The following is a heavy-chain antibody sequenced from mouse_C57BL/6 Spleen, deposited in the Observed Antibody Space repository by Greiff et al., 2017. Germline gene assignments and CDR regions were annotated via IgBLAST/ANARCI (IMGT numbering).Heavy chain of an antibody. Sequence: QVQLQQPGAELVKPGASVKLSCKASGYTFTSYWMHWVKQRPGQGLEWIGMIHPNSGSTNYNEKFKGKATLTADKSSSTAYMQLSSLTSEDAAVYFCARCGNYVGGDYAMDYWGQGTSVTVSS. D-gene: IGHD2-1*01. J-gene: IGHJ4*01. CDR1: GYTFTSYW. V-gene: IGHV1-64*01. CDR2: IHPNSGST. CDR3: ARCGNYVGGDYAMDY.